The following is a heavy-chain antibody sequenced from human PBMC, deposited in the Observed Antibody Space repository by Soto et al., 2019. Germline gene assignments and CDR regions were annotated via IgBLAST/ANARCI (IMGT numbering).Heavy chain of an antibody. CDR3: ARDQVEYCSAASCFGAFDH. Sequence: DVRLVESGGGLVQPGGSLRLSCAASAFTFNRHGMTWVRQAPGKGLEWVSVISGSSASIYYADSVKGRFSITRDYSKNTVHLQMNSLRPEDTAVYYCARDQVEYCSAASCFGAFDHWGQGILVTVSS. D-gene: IGHD2-2*01. V-gene: IGHV3-23*04. CDR2: ISGSSASI. CDR1: AFTFNRHG. J-gene: IGHJ4*02.